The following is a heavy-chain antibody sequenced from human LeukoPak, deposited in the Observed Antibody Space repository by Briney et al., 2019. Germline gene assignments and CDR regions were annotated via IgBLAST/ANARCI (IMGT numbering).Heavy chain of an antibody. D-gene: IGHD3-3*01. CDR2: ISGSGGST. J-gene: IGHJ3*01. Sequence: GGSLRLSCTASGFTFSTYAMSWVRQAPGKGLEWVSAISGSGGSTYYADSVKGRFTISRDNSKKTLYLEMDSLRADDTADTAVYYCAKGPNDFWSGYRRAFDFWGQGTLVTVSS. CDR1: GFTFSTYA. CDR3: AKGPNDFWSGYRRAFDF. V-gene: IGHV3-23*01.